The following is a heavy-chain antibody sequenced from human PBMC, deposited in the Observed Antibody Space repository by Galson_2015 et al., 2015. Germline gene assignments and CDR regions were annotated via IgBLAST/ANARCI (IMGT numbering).Heavy chain of an antibody. J-gene: IGHJ3*02. Sequence: SLRLSCAASGFSFSSYVMSWVRQAPGKGLEWVSAMSGSGDTYYADSVKGRFTISGDNSKNTLYLQMNSLRAEDTALYYCARVKDGDYLPFDIWGRGTMVTVSS. CDR1: GFSFSSYV. V-gene: IGHV3-23*01. D-gene: IGHD2-21*01. CDR3: ARVKDGDYLPFDI. CDR2: MSGSGDT.